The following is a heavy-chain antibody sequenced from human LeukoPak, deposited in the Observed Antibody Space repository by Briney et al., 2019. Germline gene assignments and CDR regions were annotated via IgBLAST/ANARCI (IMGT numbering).Heavy chain of an antibody. V-gene: IGHV4-4*07. D-gene: IGHD6-13*01. Sequence: SSETLSLTCTVSGGSISSYYWSWIRQPAGKGLEWIGRIYTSGSTNYNPSLKSRVTMSVDTSKNQFSLKLSSVTAADTAVYYCARGPSSSSWYLYYYYGMDVWGQGTTVTVSS. CDR1: GGSISSYY. CDR3: ARGPSSSSWYLYYYYGMDV. J-gene: IGHJ6*02. CDR2: IYTSGST.